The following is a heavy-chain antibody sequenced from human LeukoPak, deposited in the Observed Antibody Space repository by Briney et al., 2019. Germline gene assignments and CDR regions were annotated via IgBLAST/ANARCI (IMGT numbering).Heavy chain of an antibody. V-gene: IGHV1-69*02. Sequence: SVKVSCKASGGTFSSYTISRVRQAPGQRLEWMGRIIPILGIANYVQKFQGRVTITADKSTSTAYMELSSLRSEDTAVYYCARGPPQQLVDYWGQGTLVTVSS. CDR1: GGTFSSYT. CDR3: ARGPPQQLVDY. J-gene: IGHJ4*02. D-gene: IGHD6-13*01. CDR2: IIPILGIA.